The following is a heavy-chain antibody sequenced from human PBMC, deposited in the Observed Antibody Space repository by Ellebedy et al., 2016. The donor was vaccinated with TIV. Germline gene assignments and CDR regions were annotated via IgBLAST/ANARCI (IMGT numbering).Heavy chain of an antibody. D-gene: IGHD4-17*01. CDR2: INPNSGGT. V-gene: IGHV1-2*02. J-gene: IGHJ5*02. Sequence: AASVQVSCKASGYTFTGYYMHWVRHAPGQGLEWMGWINPNSGGTNYAQKSQGRVTMTRDTSISTAYMELSRLGTDDTAVYYWASLPHYGDSGPWGQGTLVTVSS. CDR3: ASLPHYGDSGP. CDR1: GYTFTGYY.